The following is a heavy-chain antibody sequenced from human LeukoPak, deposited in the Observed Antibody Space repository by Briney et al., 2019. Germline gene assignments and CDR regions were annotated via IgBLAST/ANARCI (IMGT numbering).Heavy chain of an antibody. Sequence: GGSLRLSCAASGFTFSDYNMRWIRQAPGKGLEWVSSISRSGSTKYYADSVKGRFTISRDNAKNSLFLQMNSLRAEDTAVYYCARTPFLRRDYMDVWGKGTTVTVSS. CDR2: ISRSGSTK. V-gene: IGHV3-11*01. CDR3: ARTPFLRRDYMDV. CDR1: GFTFSDYN. J-gene: IGHJ6*03. D-gene: IGHD5/OR15-5a*01.